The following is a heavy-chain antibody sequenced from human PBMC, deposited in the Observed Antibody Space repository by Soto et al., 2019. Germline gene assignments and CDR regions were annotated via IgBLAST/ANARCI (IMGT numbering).Heavy chain of an antibody. CDR3: AAGYTTGLDAFDI. J-gene: IGHJ3*02. Sequence: GESLKISCKGSGYNFGNYWIGWGLEMPGKGLEWMGMIFPGDSDTKNSPSLQGQITMSVDKPDSSAYLQWRSLKASDTAMYYCAAGYTTGLDAFDIWGQGTMVTVSS. CDR2: IFPGDSDT. V-gene: IGHV5-51*04. CDR1: GYNFGNYW. D-gene: IGHD6-13*01.